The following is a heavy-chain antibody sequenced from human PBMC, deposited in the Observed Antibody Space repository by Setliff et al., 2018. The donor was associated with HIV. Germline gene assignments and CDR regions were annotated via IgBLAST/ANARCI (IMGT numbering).Heavy chain of an antibody. CDR1: GDSINSGNYY. CDR2: IYYSGST. V-gene: IGHV4-31*03. CDR3: ATSPVGAILGSRPFYFDY. Sequence: SETLSLTCTVSGDSINSGNYYWSWIRQHPGKGLEWIGYIYYSGSTYYSPSLKSRVTISEDTSKNQFSLKMRSVTAADTAVYYCATSPVGAILGSRPFYFDYWGQGTLVTVSS. D-gene: IGHD2-15*01. J-gene: IGHJ4*02.